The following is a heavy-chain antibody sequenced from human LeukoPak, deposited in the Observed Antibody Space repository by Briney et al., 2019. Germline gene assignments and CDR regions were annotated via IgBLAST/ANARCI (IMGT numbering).Heavy chain of an antibody. V-gene: IGHV3-23*01. CDR2: ISDSGVNT. CDR3: AKDLITRTVRDYYFYYMDV. J-gene: IGHJ6*03. Sequence: GGSLRLSRAASGFTFGSCAMSWVRQAPGKGLEWVSAISDSGVNTYYADSVKGRFTISRDNSRNTLYLQMNSLRAEDTAVYYCAKDLITRTVRDYYFYYMDVWGEGTTVTVSS. CDR1: GFTFGSCA. D-gene: IGHD1-7*01.